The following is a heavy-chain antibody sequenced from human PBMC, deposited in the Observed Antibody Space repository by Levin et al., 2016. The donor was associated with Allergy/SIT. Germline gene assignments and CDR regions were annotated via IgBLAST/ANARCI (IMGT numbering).Heavy chain of an antibody. Sequence: GGSLRLSCAASGFTFSSYSMNWVRQAPGKGLEWVSYISSSSSTIYYADSVKGRFTISRDNAKNSLFLQMNSLRADDTAVYYCARGTYGDYPYWGQGTLVTVSS. CDR1: GFTFSSYS. CDR3: ARGTYGDYPY. J-gene: IGHJ4*02. D-gene: IGHD4-17*01. V-gene: IGHV3-48*01. CDR2: ISSSSSTI.